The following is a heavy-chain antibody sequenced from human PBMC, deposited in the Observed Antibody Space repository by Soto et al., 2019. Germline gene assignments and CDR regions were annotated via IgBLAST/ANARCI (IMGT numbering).Heavy chain of an antibody. D-gene: IGHD5-18*01. V-gene: IGHV4-59*01. Sequence: PSETLSLTCTVSGGSMRNLYWTWIRQPPGKSLEWIGYIYNSGTTSYNPSLKSRVTISVDMSKSQFSLRLSSVTAADTAVYYCARGMGYSSATDNLFDNWGQGTLVTVSS. CDR2: IYNSGTT. CDR1: GGSMRNLY. CDR3: ARGMGYSSATDNLFDN. J-gene: IGHJ4*02.